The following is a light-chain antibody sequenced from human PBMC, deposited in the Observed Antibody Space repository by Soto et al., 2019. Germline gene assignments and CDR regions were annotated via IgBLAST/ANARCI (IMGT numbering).Light chain of an antibody. CDR3: GTWDSSLKSVV. CDR1: NSNIGHDY. J-gene: IGLJ2*01. CDR2: DSY. Sequence: QSVLTQPPSVSAAPGQKVTISCSGSNSNIGHDYVSWYQRLPGTAPKLLLYDSYKRPSGIPDRFSGSTSGTSATLGITGLQTGDEADYYCGTWDSSLKSVVFGGGTQLTVL. V-gene: IGLV1-51*01.